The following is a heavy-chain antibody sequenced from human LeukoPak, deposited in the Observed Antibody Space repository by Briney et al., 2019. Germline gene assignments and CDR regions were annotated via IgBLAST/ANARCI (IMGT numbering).Heavy chain of an antibody. D-gene: IGHD2-2*01. CDR1: GFTFSSYV. Sequence: GGSLRLSCAASGFTFSSYVMSWVRQAPGKGLEWVSFISGSGDITSYADSVKGRFTISRDNSRNTVYLQMSSLRAEDTAVYYCAKDLRESTSSDGYFDYWGRGTQVTVSS. J-gene: IGHJ4*02. CDR2: ISGSGDIT. V-gene: IGHV3-23*01. CDR3: AKDLRESTSSDGYFDY.